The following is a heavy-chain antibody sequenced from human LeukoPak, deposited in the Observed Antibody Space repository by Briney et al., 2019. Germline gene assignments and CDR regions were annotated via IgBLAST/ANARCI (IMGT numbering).Heavy chain of an antibody. CDR2: ISRSGSTI. CDR1: GFTLSSSE. Sequence: GGSLRLSCAASGFTLSSSEMNWVRQAPGKGLEWVSYISRSGSTIFYADSVKGRFTISRDNAKNSVSLQMNSLRAEDTAVYYCARDYTGGWNDYWGQGTLVTVSS. V-gene: IGHV3-48*03. CDR3: ARDYTGGWNDY. D-gene: IGHD7-27*01. J-gene: IGHJ4*02.